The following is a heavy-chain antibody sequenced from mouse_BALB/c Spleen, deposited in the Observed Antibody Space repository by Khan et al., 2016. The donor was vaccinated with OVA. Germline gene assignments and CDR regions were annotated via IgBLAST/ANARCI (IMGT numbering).Heavy chain of an antibody. CDR3: ARSLYYRDSSAMDY. V-gene: IGHV3-2*02. D-gene: IGHD2-13*01. CDR1: GYSITSDYA. Sequence: VQLKESGPGLVKPSQSLSLTCTVTGYSITSDYAWNWIRQFPGNKLEWMGYISSTGRNSYNPSLKSRISITRDTSKNQFFLHLNSVTTEDTATYYCARSLYYRDSSAMDYWGQGTSVTFSS. J-gene: IGHJ4*01. CDR2: ISSTGRN.